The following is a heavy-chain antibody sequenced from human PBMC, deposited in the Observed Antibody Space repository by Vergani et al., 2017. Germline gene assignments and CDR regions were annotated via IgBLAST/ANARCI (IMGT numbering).Heavy chain of an antibody. CDR2: ISGSGGST. CDR1: GFTFSSYA. J-gene: IGHJ6*03. CDR3: AKGATGYSSGHYYYYYMDV. V-gene: IGHV3-23*01. D-gene: IGHD6-19*01. Sequence: EVQLLESGGGLVQPGGSLRLSCAASGFTFSSYAMSWVRQAPGKGLGWVSAISGSGGSTYYADSVKGRFTISRDNSKNTLYLQMNSLRAEDTAVYYCAKGATGYSSGHYYYYYMDVWGKGTTVTVSS.